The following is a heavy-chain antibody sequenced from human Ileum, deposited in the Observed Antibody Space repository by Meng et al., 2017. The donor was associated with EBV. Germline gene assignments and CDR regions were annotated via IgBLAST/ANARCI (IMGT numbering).Heavy chain of an antibody. CDR3: ARDRGGYNVIDY. CDR2: IHYTGSS. J-gene: IGHJ4*02. V-gene: IGHV4-61*01. CDR1: CGSIFNCFGS. D-gene: IGHD5-24*01. Sequence: PQAAAAVQWRPCGSPSPVSSVSCGSIFNCFGSSSWIPQPPGKGLEWIWYIHYTGSSKYNPSLKRRFTISVDTSKNQFSLRLSSVTAADTAVYYCARDRGGYNVIDYWGQGTLVTVSS.